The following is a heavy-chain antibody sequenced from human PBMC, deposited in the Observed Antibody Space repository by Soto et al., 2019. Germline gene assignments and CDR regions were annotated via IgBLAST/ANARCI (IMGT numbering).Heavy chain of an antibody. Sequence: QLQLQESRPGLVKPSETLSLTSTVSGGSIGNRNTYGGWPRQSPGKGLEYNGTISYGGTTYYNPSLFCVGRISAYTSKSQFFLRLTSVSVADTSVDYCAREDYCGSPDYWGHGTVVFVSS. D-gene: IGHD4-17*01. CDR3: AREDYCGSPDY. CDR2: ISYGGTT. V-gene: IGHV4-39*02. CDR1: GGSIGNRNTY. J-gene: IGHJ4*01.